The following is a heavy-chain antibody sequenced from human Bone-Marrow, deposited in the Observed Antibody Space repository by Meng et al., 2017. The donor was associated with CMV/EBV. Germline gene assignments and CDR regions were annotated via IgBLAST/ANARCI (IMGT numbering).Heavy chain of an antibody. V-gene: IGHV3-13*01. J-gene: IGHJ4*02. D-gene: IGHD3-10*01. Sequence: GGPLRLSCAASGFTFSSYAMHWVRQVTGKGLEWVSGVGTEDDAYYRDSVKGRFTISRENGMNSMYLQMDSLTVGDTAIYYCARGSGVNKFRGAIGSFDSWGLGTLVTVYS. CDR2: VGTEDDA. CDR3: ARGSGVNKFRGAIGSFDS. CDR1: GFTFSSYA.